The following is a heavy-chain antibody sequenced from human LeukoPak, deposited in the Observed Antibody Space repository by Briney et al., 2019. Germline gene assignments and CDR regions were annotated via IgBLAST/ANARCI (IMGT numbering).Heavy chain of an antibody. J-gene: IGHJ5*02. CDR2: INPSGGST. CDR3: ARTGDSSGWYAWFDP. CDR1: GYTFTSYY. D-gene: IGHD6-19*01. V-gene: IGHV1-46*01. Sequence: GASVKVSCKASGYTFTSYYMPWVRQAPGQGLEGMGIINPSGGSTSYAQKFQGRVTMTRDTSTSTVYMELSSLRSEDTAVYYCARTGDSSGWYAWFDPWGQGTLVTVSS.